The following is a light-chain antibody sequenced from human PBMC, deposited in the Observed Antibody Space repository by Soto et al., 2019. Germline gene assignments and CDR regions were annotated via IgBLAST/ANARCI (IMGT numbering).Light chain of an antibody. CDR2: GNS. CDR3: QSYDSSLSAWV. Sequence: QAVVTQPPSVSGAPGQRVTISCTESSSNIGAGYDVHWYQQLPGTAPKLLIYGNSNRPSGVPDRFSGSKSGTSASLAITGLQAEDEADYSCQSYDSSLSAWVFGGGTKVTVL. CDR1: SSNIGAGYD. V-gene: IGLV1-40*01. J-gene: IGLJ3*02.